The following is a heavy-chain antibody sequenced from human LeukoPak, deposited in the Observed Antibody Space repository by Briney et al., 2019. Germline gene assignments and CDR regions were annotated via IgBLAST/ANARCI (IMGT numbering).Heavy chain of an antibody. CDR2: IKQDGSEK. J-gene: IGHJ4*02. CDR1: GFTFSTYW. V-gene: IGHV3-7*01. CDR3: VCRAHFWSGPGG. Sequence: PGGSLRLSCAASGFTFSTYWMSWVRQAPGKGREGGANIKQDGSEKYYVDSVKGRFTISRDNAKSSLYMQMTSLRAEDTAVYYCVCRAHFWSGPGGWSQGTLVTASS. D-gene: IGHD3-3*02.